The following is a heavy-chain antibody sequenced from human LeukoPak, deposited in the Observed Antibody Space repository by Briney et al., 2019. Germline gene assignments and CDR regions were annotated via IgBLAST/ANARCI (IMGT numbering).Heavy chain of an antibody. CDR2: INHSGST. V-gene: IGHV4-34*01. CDR1: GGSFSGYY. CDR3: ARGPGPLFGAWFDP. Sequence: SETLSLTCAVYGGSFSGYYWSWIRQPPGKGLEWIGEINHSGSTNYNPPLKSRVTISVDTSKNQFSLKLSSVTAADTAVYYCARGPGPLFGAWFDPWGQGTLVTVSS. J-gene: IGHJ5*02. D-gene: IGHD1-26*01.